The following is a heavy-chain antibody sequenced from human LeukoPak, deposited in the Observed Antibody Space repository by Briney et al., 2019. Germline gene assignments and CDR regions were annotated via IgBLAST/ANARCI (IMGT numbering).Heavy chain of an antibody. CDR2: INPNRGGT. CDR1: GYTFTGYY. CDR3: ARRDQMLFSLY. J-gene: IGHJ1*01. V-gene: IGHV1-2*02. Sequence: ASVKVSCKASGYTFTGYYVHWVRQAPGQGLEWMGWINPNRGGTKYAQKFQGRVAMTSDTSISTAYMELSSLRSDDTAVYFCARRDQMLFSLYWGQGTLVTVSS. D-gene: IGHD2-2*01.